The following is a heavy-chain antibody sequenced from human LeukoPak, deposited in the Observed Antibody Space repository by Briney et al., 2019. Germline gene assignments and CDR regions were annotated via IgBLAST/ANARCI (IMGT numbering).Heavy chain of an antibody. CDR1: GGSFSGYY. D-gene: IGHD2-2*01. V-gene: IGHV4-34*01. CDR3: ARGRSCSSTSCLDNWFDP. Sequence: SETLSLTCAVYGGSFSGYYWSWIRQPPGKGLEWIGEINHSGSTNYNPSLKSRVTISVDTSKNQFSLKLSSVTAADTAVYYCARGRSCSSTSCLDNWFDPWGQGTLVTVSS. CDR2: INHSGST. J-gene: IGHJ5*02.